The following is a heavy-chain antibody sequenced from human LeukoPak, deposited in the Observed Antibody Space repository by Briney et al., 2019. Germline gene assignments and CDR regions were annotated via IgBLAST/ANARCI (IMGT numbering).Heavy chain of an antibody. CDR1: GGSISSYY. CDR2: IYYSGST. V-gene: IGHV4-59*01. Sequence: SETLSLTCTVSGGSISSYYWGWIRQPPGKGLEWIGYIYYSGSTNYNPSLKSRVTISVDTSKNQFSLKLSSVTAADTAVYYCARGPYYDFWSGLPNWFDPWGQGTLVTVSS. J-gene: IGHJ5*02. CDR3: ARGPYYDFWSGLPNWFDP. D-gene: IGHD3-3*01.